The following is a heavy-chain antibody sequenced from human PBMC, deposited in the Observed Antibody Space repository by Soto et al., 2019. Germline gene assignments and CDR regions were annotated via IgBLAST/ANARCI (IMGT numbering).Heavy chain of an antibody. J-gene: IGHJ4*02. CDR1: GFTFSSYG. CDR2: ISYDGSDK. D-gene: IGHD2-2*01. Sequence: SLRLSFAASGFTFSSYGMDRVRQDPGKGREWESVISYDGSDKYYTDSVKCRFAISRDNSKNRLYLQMNRLRAEDTAVYYCAKEWGAGWCRSTRGLTLGLDYRDQGTLVTVSS. CDR3: AKEWGAGWCRSTRGLTLGLDY. V-gene: IGHV3-30*18.